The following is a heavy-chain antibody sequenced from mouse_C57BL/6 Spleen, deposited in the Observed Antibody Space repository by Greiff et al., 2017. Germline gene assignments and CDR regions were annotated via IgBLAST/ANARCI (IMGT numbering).Heavy chain of an antibody. CDR2: ISDGGSYT. CDR1: GFTFRSYA. J-gene: IGHJ1*03. V-gene: IGHV5-4*01. Sequence: EVQLVESGGGLVKPGGSLKLSCAASGFTFRSYAMSWVRQTPEKRLEWVATISDGGSYTYYPDNVKGRFTISRDKAKNNLYLQMSHLKSEDTAMYYCAREDTTVVADYWYFDVWGTGTTVTVSS. D-gene: IGHD1-1*01. CDR3: AREDTTVVADYWYFDV.